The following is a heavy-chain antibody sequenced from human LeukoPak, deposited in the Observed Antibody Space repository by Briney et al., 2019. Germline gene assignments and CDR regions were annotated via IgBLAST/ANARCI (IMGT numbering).Heavy chain of an antibody. CDR2: IWYDGSNK. D-gene: IGHD3-9*01. CDR1: GFTLSSYG. V-gene: IGHV3-33*01. Sequence: GGSLRLSCAASGFTLSSYGMHWVRQAPGKGLEWVAVIWYDGSNKYYADSVKGRFTISRDNSKNTLYLQMNSLRAEDTAVYYCARVLSSYDILTGYYSYYYGMDVWGQGTTVTVSS. J-gene: IGHJ6*02. CDR3: ARVLSSYDILTGYYSYYYGMDV.